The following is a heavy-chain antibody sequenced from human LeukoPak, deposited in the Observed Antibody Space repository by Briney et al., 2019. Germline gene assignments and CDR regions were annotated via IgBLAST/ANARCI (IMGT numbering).Heavy chain of an antibody. CDR3: AKKGVRGVIIAPFDY. J-gene: IGHJ4*02. CDR1: GFTFSTYW. Sequence: GGSLRLSCAASGFTFSTYWMHWVRQAPGKGLSWVSSIGGRGGNTYYADYVKGRFTISRNNSKNTLYLQMNSLRAEDTAVYYCAKKGVRGVIIAPFDYWGQGTLVTVSS. CDR2: IGGRGGNT. V-gene: IGHV3-23*01. D-gene: IGHD3-10*02.